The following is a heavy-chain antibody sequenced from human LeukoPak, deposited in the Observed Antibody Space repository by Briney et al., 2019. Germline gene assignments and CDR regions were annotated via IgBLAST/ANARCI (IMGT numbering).Heavy chain of an antibody. V-gene: IGHV4-30-2*01. Sequence: SETLSLICAVSGGSISSGGYSWSWIRQPPGKGLEWIGYIHHSGSTHYNPSLKSRVTISVDTSKNQFSLKLSSVTAADTAVYYCARDNWNYGSSMDVWGQGTTVTVSS. CDR3: ARDNWNYGSSMDV. D-gene: IGHD1-7*01. CDR2: IHHSGST. J-gene: IGHJ6*02. CDR1: GGSISSGGYS.